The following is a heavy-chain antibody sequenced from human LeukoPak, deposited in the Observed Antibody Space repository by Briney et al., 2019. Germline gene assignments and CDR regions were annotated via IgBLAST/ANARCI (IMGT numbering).Heavy chain of an antibody. CDR3: ARDGDYYLIKDAFDI. V-gene: IGHV3-21*01. CDR2: ITTSSTYI. CDR1: GFSFSDYN. D-gene: IGHD3-22*01. J-gene: IGHJ3*02. Sequence: KPGGSLRLSCAASGFSFSDYNMNWVRQAPGKALEWVSSITTSSTYIYYGDSVKGRFTISRDNAKNSLYLQMNSLGADDTAVYYCARDGDYYLIKDAFDIWGQGTMVTVSS.